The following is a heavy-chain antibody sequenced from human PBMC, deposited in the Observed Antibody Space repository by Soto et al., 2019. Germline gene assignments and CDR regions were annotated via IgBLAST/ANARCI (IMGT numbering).Heavy chain of an antibody. V-gene: IGHV3-23*01. J-gene: IGHJ4*02. CDR3: AKVFYYYDSSGYYYFDY. Sequence: TGGSLRLSCAASGFTFSSYAMSWVRQAPGKGPEWISSISGSGSTMYYADSVKGRFTISRDNSKNTLYLQMSSLRAEDTAVYYCAKVFYYYDSSGYYYFDYWGQGTLVTVSS. CDR2: ISGSGSTM. CDR1: GFTFSSYA. D-gene: IGHD3-22*01.